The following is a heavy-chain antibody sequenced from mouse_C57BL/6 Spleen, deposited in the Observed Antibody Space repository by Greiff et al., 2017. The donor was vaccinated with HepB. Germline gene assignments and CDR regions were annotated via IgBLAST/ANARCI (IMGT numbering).Heavy chain of an antibody. J-gene: IGHJ3*01. Sequence: VQLQQSGAELARPGASVKLSCKASGYTFTSYGISWVKQRTGQGLEWIGEIYPRSGNTYYNEKFKGKATLTADKSSSTAYMDRRSLTSEDSAVYFCARGGDLPGGFAYWGQGTLVTVSA. V-gene: IGHV1-81*01. D-gene: IGHD2-1*01. CDR3: ARGGDLPGGFAY. CDR2: IYPRSGNT. CDR1: GYTFTSYG.